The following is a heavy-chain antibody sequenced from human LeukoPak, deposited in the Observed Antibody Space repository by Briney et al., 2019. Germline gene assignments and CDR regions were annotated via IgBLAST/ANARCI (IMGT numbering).Heavy chain of an antibody. CDR2: IKQDGSEK. Sequence: GGSLRLSCAASGFTFSTYWMTWVRQAPGKGLEWVANIKQDGSEKYYVDSVKGRFTISRDNAKNSLYLQMNSLRVEDTAVYYCAREGYSYGPFDYWGQGTLVTVSS. V-gene: IGHV3-7*03. J-gene: IGHJ4*02. CDR1: GFTFSTYW. D-gene: IGHD5-18*01. CDR3: AREGYSYGPFDY.